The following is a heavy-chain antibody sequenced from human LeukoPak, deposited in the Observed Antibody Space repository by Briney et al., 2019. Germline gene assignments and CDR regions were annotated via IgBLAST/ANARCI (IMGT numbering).Heavy chain of an antibody. J-gene: IGHJ4*02. CDR2: IYYSGST. Sequence: SETLSLTCTVSGGSISSGDYYWSWIRQPPGKGLEWIGYIYYSGSTYYNPSLKSRVTISVDTSKNQFSLKLSSVTAADPAFYSGAREKPNWGSDDYWGQGTLVTVSS. CDR3: AREKPNWGSDDY. D-gene: IGHD7-27*01. V-gene: IGHV4-30-4*08. CDR1: GGSISSGDYY.